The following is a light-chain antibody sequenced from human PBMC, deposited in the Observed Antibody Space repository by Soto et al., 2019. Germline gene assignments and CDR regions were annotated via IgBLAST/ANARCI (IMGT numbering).Light chain of an antibody. J-gene: IGKJ5*01. CDR1: QGIANS. Sequence: DIQMTQSPSSLSASVGDRVTITCQTSQGIANSLNWYPLTPGQAPKLLIYDASHLEAGVPSRFSESGSGTHFTFTISSLQPEDNATYYCQQYDSLPLTFGQGKQLEIK. CDR3: QQYDSLPLT. CDR2: DAS. V-gene: IGKV1-33*01.